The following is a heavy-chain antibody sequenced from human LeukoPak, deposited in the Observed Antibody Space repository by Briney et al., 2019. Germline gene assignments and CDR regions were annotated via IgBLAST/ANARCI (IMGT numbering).Heavy chain of an antibody. Sequence: SVKVSCKASGGTFSTYAISWVRQAPGQGLEWMGGIISLFRTANYAKKFQGRVTITADESTTTVHMELSSLRSEDTAIYYCAKQLRVSGTLVEFDLWGQGTLVTVSS. CDR3: AKQLRVSGTLVEFDL. D-gene: IGHD6-19*01. CDR2: IISLFRTA. J-gene: IGHJ5*02. CDR1: GGTFSTYA. V-gene: IGHV1-69*13.